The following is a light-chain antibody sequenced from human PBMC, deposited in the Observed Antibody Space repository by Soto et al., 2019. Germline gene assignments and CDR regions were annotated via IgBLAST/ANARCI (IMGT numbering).Light chain of an antibody. V-gene: IGKV1-5*01. CDR3: QQMRT. CDR2: DGS. CDR1: QSFSSG. J-gene: IGKJ1*01. Sequence: DIQMTQSPSTLSASVGDRDTITCRASQSFSSGLAWYQQKPGKAPKLLICDGSDLQSGIPSRFSGSGSGTEFTLCISSLQADDFATYYCQQMRTFGQGTKVEIK.